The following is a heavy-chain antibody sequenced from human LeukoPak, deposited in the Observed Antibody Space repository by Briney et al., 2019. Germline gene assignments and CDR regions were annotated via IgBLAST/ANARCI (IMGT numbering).Heavy chain of an antibody. Sequence: GGSLRLSCAASVFTFRSYSMNWVRQAPGKGLEWVSSISISRSYIHYADSVKGRFTISRDNAKNSLYLQMNSLRAEDTAVYYCAGAVTNYYGMDVWGQGTTVTVSS. V-gene: IGHV3-21*01. CDR1: VFTFRSYS. CDR3: AGAVTNYYGMDV. D-gene: IGHD2-21*02. CDR2: ISISRSYI. J-gene: IGHJ6*02.